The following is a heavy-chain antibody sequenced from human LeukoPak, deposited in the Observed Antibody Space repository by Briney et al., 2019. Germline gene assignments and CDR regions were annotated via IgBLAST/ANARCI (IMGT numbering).Heavy chain of an antibody. J-gene: IGHJ4*02. CDR2: INWSGVRT. V-gene: IGHV3-20*04. D-gene: IGHD1/OR15-1a*01. CDR3: ARDLATTDN. CDR1: GFTFDDYG. Sequence: PGGSLRLPRAASGFTFDDYGMSWVRQAPGKGLEWVSGINWSGVRTGYADSLKGRFTISRDNAKNTLYLQMNSLRAEDTALYYCARDLATTDNWGQGTLVTVSS.